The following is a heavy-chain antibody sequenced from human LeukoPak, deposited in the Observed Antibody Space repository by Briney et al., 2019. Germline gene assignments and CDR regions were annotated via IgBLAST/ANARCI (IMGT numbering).Heavy chain of an antibody. J-gene: IGHJ4*02. CDR1: GFTFSSYW. Sequence: GGSLRLSCAASGFTFSSYWMHWVRQAPGKGLVWVSRINSEGSSTSYADSVKGRFTISRDNAKNTLYLQMNSLRAEDTAVYYCARVGDYSIINYFDYWGQGTLVTVSS. V-gene: IGHV3-74*01. CDR2: INSEGSST. CDR3: ARVGDYSIINYFDY. D-gene: IGHD4-11*01.